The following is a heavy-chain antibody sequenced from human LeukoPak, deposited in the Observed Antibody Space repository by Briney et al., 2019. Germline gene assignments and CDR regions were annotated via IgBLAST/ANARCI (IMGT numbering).Heavy chain of an antibody. CDR2: IKHSGVS. CDR3: AIGGRVAPGMFEH. Sequence: SETLSLTCAVYGGSFSDYYWRWIRQTPGKGFEWIGEIKHSGVSNYNPSLKSRATISVDTSKNQFSLELNSATAADTAVYFCAIGGRVAPGMFEHWGQGSLVIVSS. V-gene: IGHV4-34*01. D-gene: IGHD6-13*01. J-gene: IGHJ4*02. CDR1: GGSFSDYY.